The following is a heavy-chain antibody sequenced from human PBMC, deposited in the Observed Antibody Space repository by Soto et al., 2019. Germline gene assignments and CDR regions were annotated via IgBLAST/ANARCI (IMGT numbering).Heavy chain of an antibody. V-gene: IGHV3-21*01. CDR1: GFTFSTHN. CDR2: ITTSSSYI. J-gene: IGHJ6*03. Sequence: GGSLRLSCAASGFTFSTHNMNWVRQAPGKGLEWVSSITTSSSYIYFADSVKGRFTISRDNAKNSLFLQMNSLRAEDTAVYYCARGDSYGSRSYPYYYYYMDVWGKGTTVTVSS. CDR3: ARGDSYGSRSYPYYYYYMDV. D-gene: IGHD3-10*01.